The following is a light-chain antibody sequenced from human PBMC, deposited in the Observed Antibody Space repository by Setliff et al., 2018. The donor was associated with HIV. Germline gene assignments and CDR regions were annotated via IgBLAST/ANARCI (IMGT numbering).Light chain of an antibody. CDR1: SIGTKS. V-gene: IGLV3-21*04. Sequence: SYELPQPPSVSVAPGKTARIPCGGDSIGTKSVHWYQQKPSQAPVLVIYYDNDRPSGIPERFSGSNSGNTATLTISRVEAGDEADYYCQVWDSNSDHPYVFGTGTKVTVL. CDR3: QVWDSNSDHPYV. J-gene: IGLJ1*01. CDR2: YDN.